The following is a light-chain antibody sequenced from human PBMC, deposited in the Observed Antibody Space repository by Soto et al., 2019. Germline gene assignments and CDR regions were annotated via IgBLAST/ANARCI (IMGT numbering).Light chain of an antibody. CDR1: TTDIDNYDS. CDR3: RLDSSNGSLI. Sequence: QSALTQPPSVSGSPGQSVTISCTATTTDIDNYDSVSWYQQAPGTAPKLLISDVNNRPSGAPDRFSGSTSGNTASLTISGLQAEDETDYVCRLDSSNGSLIFGPGTKVTVL. J-gene: IGLJ1*01. CDR2: DVN. V-gene: IGLV2-18*01.